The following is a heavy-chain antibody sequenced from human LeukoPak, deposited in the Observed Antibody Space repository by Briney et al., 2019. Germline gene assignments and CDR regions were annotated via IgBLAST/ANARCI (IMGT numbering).Heavy chain of an antibody. J-gene: IGHJ4*02. Sequence: PSETLSPTCTVSGGSINNYYWSWIRQPPGKGLEWIGYIYYSGTTNYNPSLKSRVTISVDTSKNQFSLKLSSVTAADTAVYYCARQGSHYDYWGQGTLVTVSS. D-gene: IGHD1-26*01. CDR2: IYYSGTT. V-gene: IGHV4-59*08. CDR3: ARQGSHYDY. CDR1: GGSINNYY.